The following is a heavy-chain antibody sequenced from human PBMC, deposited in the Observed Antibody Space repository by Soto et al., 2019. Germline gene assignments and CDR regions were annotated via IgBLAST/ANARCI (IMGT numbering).Heavy chain of an antibody. CDR3: ARDNGVGP. J-gene: IGHJ4*02. V-gene: IGHV4-30-4*01. CDR1: AGSISSGDYY. CDR2: IYDSGST. D-gene: IGHD2-8*01. Sequence: SETLSLTCTVSAGSISSGDYYWSWIRQPPGKGLEWIGYIYDSGSTYYNSSLKSRVNITLDTSKNQFSLKLTSVTAADTAVYYCARDNGVGPWGQGTLVTVSS.